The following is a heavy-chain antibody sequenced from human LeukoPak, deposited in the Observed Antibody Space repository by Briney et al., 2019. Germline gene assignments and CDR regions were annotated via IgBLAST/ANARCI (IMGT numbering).Heavy chain of an antibody. J-gene: IGHJ4*02. V-gene: IGHV3-23*01. CDR3: ASRGLDSRGHHLGY. CDR2: ISGSGGST. CDR1: GFTFSSYA. Sequence: GGSLRLSCAASGFTFSSYAMSWVRQAPGKGLEWVSAISGSGGSTYYAGSVRGRFTISRDNSKNTLYLQMNSLRAEDTAVYHCASRGLDSRGHHLGYWGQGTLVTVSS. D-gene: IGHD6-19*01.